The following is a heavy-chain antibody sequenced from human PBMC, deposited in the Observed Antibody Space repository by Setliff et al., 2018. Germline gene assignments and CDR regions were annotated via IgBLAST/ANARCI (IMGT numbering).Heavy chain of an antibody. J-gene: IGHJ4*02. Sequence: ASVKVSCKASGYTFTDYYIHWVRLAPGQGLEWMGRINPDSGGTNYAQKFQGRVTMTRDTSITAAYMELSRLRSDDSAVYYCARGPSNYDLLTGCDCWGQGTLVTVSS. CDR3: ARGPSNYDLLTGCDC. V-gene: IGHV1-2*06. CDR2: INPDSGGT. D-gene: IGHD3-9*01. CDR1: GYTFTDYY.